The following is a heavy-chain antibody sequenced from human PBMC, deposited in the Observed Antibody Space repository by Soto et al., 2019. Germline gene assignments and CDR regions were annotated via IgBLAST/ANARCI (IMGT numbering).Heavy chain of an antibody. V-gene: IGHV3-21*06. CDR3: ARESEDLTSNFDY. J-gene: IGHJ4*02. CDR2: ISSTTNYI. CDR1: GFTFTRYS. Sequence: LSCAASGFTFTRYSMNWVRQAPGKGLEWVSSISSTTNYIYYGDSMKGRFTISRDNAKNPLYLEMNSLRAEDTAVYYCARESEDLTSNFDYWGQGTLVTVSS.